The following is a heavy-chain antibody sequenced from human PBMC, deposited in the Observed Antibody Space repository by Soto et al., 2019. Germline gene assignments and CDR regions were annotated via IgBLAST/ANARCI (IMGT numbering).Heavy chain of an antibody. CDR3: ARDRDLYCSGGSCYYGVGMDV. J-gene: IGHJ6*02. CDR1: GFTFSSYA. V-gene: IGHV3-30-3*01. Sequence: GGSLRLSCAASGFTFSSYAMHWVRQAPGKGLEWVAVISYDGSNKYYADSVKGRLTISRDNSKNTLYLQMNSLRAEDTAVYYCARDRDLYCSGGSCYYGVGMDVWGHGTTVTVSS. D-gene: IGHD2-15*01. CDR2: ISYDGSNK.